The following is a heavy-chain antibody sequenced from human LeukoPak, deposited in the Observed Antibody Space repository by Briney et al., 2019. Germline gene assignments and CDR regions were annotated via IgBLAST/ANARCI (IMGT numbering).Heavy chain of an antibody. V-gene: IGHV3-30*18. CDR1: GFTFSSYG. CDR3: AKDGQGLTYYFDY. D-gene: IGHD3-16*01. Sequence: PGRSLRLSCVASGFTFSSYGMHWVRQAPGEGLEWVAVISDDGGKKYYVDSVKGRFTISRDNSKNTLYLQMNSLRAEDTAVYYCAKDGQGLTYYFDYWGQGTLVTVSS. J-gene: IGHJ4*02. CDR2: ISDDGGKK.